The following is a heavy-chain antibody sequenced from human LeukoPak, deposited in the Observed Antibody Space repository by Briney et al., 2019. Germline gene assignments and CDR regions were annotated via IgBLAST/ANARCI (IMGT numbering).Heavy chain of an antibody. Sequence: ASVKVSCKASGGTLSSYAISWVRQAPGQGLEWMGRIIPIFGIANYPQKFQGRVTITADKTTSTAYMELSSLRSEDTAVYYCARDLSGSSTWGQGTLVTVSS. CDR1: GGTLSSYA. CDR2: IIPIFGIA. D-gene: IGHD1-26*01. CDR3: ARDLSGSST. J-gene: IGHJ5*02. V-gene: IGHV1-69*04.